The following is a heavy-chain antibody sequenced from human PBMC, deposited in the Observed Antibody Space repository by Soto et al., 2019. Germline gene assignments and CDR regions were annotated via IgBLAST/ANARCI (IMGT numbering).Heavy chain of an antibody. Sequence: SETLSLTCTVSGGSISSSSYHWGWIRQPPGKGLEWIGSIDYSGTTFYNASLNSRVTISADTSKNQFSLKLSSVTAADTALYYCARRTNTAGGWFDSWGQGALVTVSS. V-gene: IGHV4-39*01. J-gene: IGHJ5*01. CDR3: ARRTNTAGGWFDS. D-gene: IGHD6-13*01. CDR2: IDYSGTT. CDR1: GGSISSSSYH.